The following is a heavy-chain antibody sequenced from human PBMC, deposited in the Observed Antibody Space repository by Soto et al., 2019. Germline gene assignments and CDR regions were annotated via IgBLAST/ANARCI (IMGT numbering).Heavy chain of an antibody. D-gene: IGHD3-16*01. CDR1: GGSISSYY. CDR2: IYYSGST. V-gene: IGHV4-59*08. CDR3: AKHNSPPGITYIDY. J-gene: IGHJ4*02. Sequence: PSETLSLTCTVSGGSISSYYWSWIRQPPGKGLEWIGYIYYSGSTNYNPSLKSRVTISVDTSKNQFSLKLNSMTAADTAVYYCAKHNSPPGITYIDYWGQGTLVTVSS.